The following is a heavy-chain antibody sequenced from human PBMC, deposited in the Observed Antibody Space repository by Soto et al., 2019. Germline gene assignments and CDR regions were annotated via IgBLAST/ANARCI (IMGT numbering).Heavy chain of an antibody. V-gene: IGHV3-7*04. J-gene: IGHJ3*01. CDR2: IKQDGSQK. D-gene: IGHD3-22*01. CDR1: GFTFSSYW. CDR3: ARGDYHDTSGPFSDAFDV. Sequence: SLRLSCAASGFTFSSYWMSWVRQAPGKGLEWVANIKQDGSQKWYGDPVKGRFTISRDNTKNSLYLQMNSLRAEDTAVYYCARGDYHDTSGPFSDAFDVWGQGTMVTVSS.